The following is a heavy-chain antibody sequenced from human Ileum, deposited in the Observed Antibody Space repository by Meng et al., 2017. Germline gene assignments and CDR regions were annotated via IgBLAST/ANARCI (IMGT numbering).Heavy chain of an antibody. CDR2: VFASGGA. CDR3: ARGYDTSGFHRAFDI. D-gene: IGHD3-22*01. CDR1: GGSISSGGYY. V-gene: IGHV4-61*02. Sequence: SETLSLTCTVSGGSISSGGYYWSWILQPAGKGLEWIGRVFASGGAEYNTSLRSRVTISVDTSKNQFFLNLGSVTAADTAVFYCARGYDTSGFHRAFDIWGQGKKVTVSS. J-gene: IGHJ3*02.